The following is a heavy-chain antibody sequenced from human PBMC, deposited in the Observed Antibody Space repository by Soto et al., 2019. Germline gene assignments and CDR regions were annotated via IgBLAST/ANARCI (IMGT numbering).Heavy chain of an antibody. CDR3: TTLQVEVAGTEAFDI. J-gene: IGHJ3*02. CDR2: IKSKTDGGTT. D-gene: IGHD6-19*01. V-gene: IGHV3-15*07. Sequence: PGGSLRLSCAASGFTFSNAWMNWVRQAPGKGLEWVGRIKSKTDGGTTGYAAPVKGRFTISRDDSKNTLYLQMNSLKTEDTAVYYCTTLQVEVAGTEAFDIWGQGTMVT. CDR1: GFTFSNAW.